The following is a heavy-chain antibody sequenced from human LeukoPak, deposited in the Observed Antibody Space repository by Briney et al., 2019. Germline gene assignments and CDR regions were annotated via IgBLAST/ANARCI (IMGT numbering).Heavy chain of an antibody. V-gene: IGHV3-30-3*01. CDR2: ISYDGSNK. D-gene: IGHD2-2*01. J-gene: IGHJ6*02. CDR3: ASRPAADYYYGMDV. CDR1: VFTLSSYA. Sequence: PGRSLRLSCAASVFTLSSYAMHWVSQAPGKGREWAAVISYDGSNKYYADSVKGRFTISRDNSKNTLYLQMNSLRAEDTAVYYCASRPAADYYYGMDVWAQGTTVTVSS.